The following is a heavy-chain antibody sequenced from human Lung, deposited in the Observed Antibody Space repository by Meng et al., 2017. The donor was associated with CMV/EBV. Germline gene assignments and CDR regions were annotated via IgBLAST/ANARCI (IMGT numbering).Heavy chain of an antibody. Sequence: SVXVSXXASGYTFTNHFIHWVRQAPGQGLEWMGWIHPNSGGTNYAEKFQGRVTISRQTSIRTAYMELSRLMSDDTAFYYCAGGVVSMYYFGSCGYSDSWGQGTLVTVSS. CDR2: IHPNSGGT. D-gene: IGHD3-22*01. CDR1: GYTFTNHF. J-gene: IGHJ5*01. CDR3: AGGVVSMYYFGSCGYSDS. V-gene: IGHV1-2*02.